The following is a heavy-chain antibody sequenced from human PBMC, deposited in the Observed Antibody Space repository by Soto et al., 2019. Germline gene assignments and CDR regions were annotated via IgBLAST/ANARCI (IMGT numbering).Heavy chain of an antibody. CDR3: ARGEVGSGWYYLGGEY. CDR2: ISSTSTYI. J-gene: IGHJ4*02. Sequence: LRLSCAASVFTFSTYSMTWVRQAPGKGLEWVSSISSTSTYIFNADSVKGRFTIPRDNAKNSLYLQMNSLRDEDTAGYYRARGEVGSGWYYLGGEYWGRRTRIAVCS. D-gene: IGHD6-19*01. V-gene: IGHV3-21*01. CDR1: VFTFSTYS.